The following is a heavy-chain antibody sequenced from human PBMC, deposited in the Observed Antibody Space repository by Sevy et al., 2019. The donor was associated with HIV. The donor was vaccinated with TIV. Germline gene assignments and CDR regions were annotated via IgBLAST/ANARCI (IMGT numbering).Heavy chain of an antibody. J-gene: IGHJ3*02. CDR1: GYTFTSYG. D-gene: IGHD1-26*01. CDR2: ISAYNGNT. Sequence: ASVKVSCKASGYTFTSYGISWVRQAPGQGLEWMGWISAYNGNTNYAQKLQGRVTMTTDTSTVTAYMELRSLRSDDTAVYSCARDTSGSYAHDAFDIWGQGTMVTVSS. V-gene: IGHV1-18*01. CDR3: ARDTSGSYAHDAFDI.